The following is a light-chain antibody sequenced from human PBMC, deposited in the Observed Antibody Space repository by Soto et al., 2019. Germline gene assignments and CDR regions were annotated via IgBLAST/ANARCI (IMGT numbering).Light chain of an antibody. Sequence: EIVMTQSPATLSVSPGERVTLSCRASQSVSRNLAWYQYIPGQAPRLLIYAASTRATDIPARCSGSRSGTEFTLSISSLQSEDYAVYYCHQYNNWTPWTFGQGTKVEIK. J-gene: IGKJ1*01. CDR1: QSVSRN. CDR3: HQYNNWTPWT. V-gene: IGKV3-15*01. CDR2: AAS.